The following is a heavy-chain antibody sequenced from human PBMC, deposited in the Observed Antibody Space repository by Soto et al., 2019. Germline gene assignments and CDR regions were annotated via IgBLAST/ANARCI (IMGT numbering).Heavy chain of an antibody. D-gene: IGHD2-15*01. J-gene: IGHJ4*02. Sequence: SVKVSCKASGGTFSSYAISWVRQAPGQGLEWMGGIIPIFGTANYAQKFQGRVTITADESTSTAYMELSSLRSEDTAVYYCATDQLGYCSGGSCYLPSVDYWGQGTLVTVSS. V-gene: IGHV1-69*13. CDR3: ATDQLGYCSGGSCYLPSVDY. CDR1: GGTFSSYA. CDR2: IIPIFGTA.